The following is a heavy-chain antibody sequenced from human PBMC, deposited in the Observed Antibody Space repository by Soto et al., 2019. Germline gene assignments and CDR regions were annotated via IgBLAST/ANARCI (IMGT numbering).Heavy chain of an antibody. D-gene: IGHD5-12*01. CDR3: ALDRSGYGNYFDY. J-gene: IGHJ4*02. V-gene: IGHV1-69*13. CDR2: IIPIFGTA. CDR1: GGTFSSYA. Sequence: ASVKVSCKASGGTFSSYAISWVRQAPGQGLEWVGGIIPIFGTANYAQKFQGRVTITADESTSTAYMELSSLRSEDTAVYYCALDRSGYGNYFDYWGQGTLVTVSS.